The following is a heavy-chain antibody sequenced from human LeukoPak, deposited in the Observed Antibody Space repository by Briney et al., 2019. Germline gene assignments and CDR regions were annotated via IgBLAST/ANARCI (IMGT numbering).Heavy chain of an antibody. Sequence: GGSLRLSCAASGFTFSSYAMSWVRQAPGKGLEWFSDISGSGGSTYYADSVKGRFTSSRDNSKNTLYLQMNSMRAEDTAVYYCAKRWGLEGYWGQGTLVTVSS. CDR1: GFTFSSYA. D-gene: IGHD2-21*01. J-gene: IGHJ4*02. V-gene: IGHV3-23*01. CDR2: ISGSGGST. CDR3: AKRWGLEGY.